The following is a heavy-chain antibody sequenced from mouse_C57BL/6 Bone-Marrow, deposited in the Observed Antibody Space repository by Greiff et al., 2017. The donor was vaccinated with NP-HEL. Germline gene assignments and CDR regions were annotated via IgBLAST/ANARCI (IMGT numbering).Heavy chain of an antibody. V-gene: IGHV5-9*01. CDR3: ARHEGGYFYWYFDV. D-gene: IGHD2-3*01. J-gene: IGHJ1*03. CDR2: ISGGGGNT. Sequence: DVKLVESGGGLVKPGGSLKLSCAASGFTFSSYTMSWVRQTPEKRLEWVATISGGGGNTYYPDSVKGRFTISRDNAKNTLYLQMSSLRSEDTALYYCARHEGGYFYWYFDVWGTGTTVTVSS. CDR1: GFTFSSYT.